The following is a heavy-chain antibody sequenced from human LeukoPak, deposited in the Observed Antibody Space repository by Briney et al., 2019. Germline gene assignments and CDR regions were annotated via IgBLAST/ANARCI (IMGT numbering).Heavy chain of an antibody. D-gene: IGHD6-19*01. CDR1: GGSISSSSYY. J-gene: IGHJ5*02. V-gene: IGHV4-39*07. Sequence: SETLSLTCTVSGGSISSSSYYWSWIRQPPGKGLEWIGEINHSGSTNYNPSLKSRVTISVDTSKNQFSLKLSSVTAADTAVYYCARGYSSGAWGQGTLVTVSS. CDR2: INHSGST. CDR3: ARGYSSGA.